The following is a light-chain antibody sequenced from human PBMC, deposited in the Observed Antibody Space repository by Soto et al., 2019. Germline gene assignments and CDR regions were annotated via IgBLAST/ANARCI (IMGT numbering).Light chain of an antibody. V-gene: IGLV2-8*01. J-gene: IGLJ1*01. Sequence: QSVLTQPPSASGSPGQSVTISCTGTSNDVGDYNYASWYQQHPGKAPKLMIYEVSKRPSGVPGRFSGSKSGNTASLTVSGLQAEDEADYYCSSYAGSSTLYVFGTGTKVTVL. CDR2: EVS. CDR3: SSYAGSSTLYV. CDR1: SNDVGDYNY.